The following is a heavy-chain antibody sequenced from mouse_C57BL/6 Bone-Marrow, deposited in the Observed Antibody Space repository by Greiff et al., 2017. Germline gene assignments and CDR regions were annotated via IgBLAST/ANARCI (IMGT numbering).Heavy chain of an antibody. CDR2: ISDGGSYT. CDR1: GFTFSSYA. Sequence: EVMLVESGGGLVKPGGSLKLSCAASGFTFSSYAMSWVRQTPEKRLEWVATISDGGSYTYYPDNVKGRFTISRDNAKNNLYLQMSHLKSEDTAMYYCARDRWVLRFDYWGQGTTLTVSS. CDR3: ARDRWVLRFDY. V-gene: IGHV5-4*01. D-gene: IGHD2-3*01. J-gene: IGHJ2*01.